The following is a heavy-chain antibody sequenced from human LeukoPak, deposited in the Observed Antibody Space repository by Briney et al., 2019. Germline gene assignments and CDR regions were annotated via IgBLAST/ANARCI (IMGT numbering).Heavy chain of an antibody. Sequence: SETLSLTCTVSGGAISGYYWSWIRQPPGKGLEWIGYIFYSGTINYNPSLKSRVTISVDTSKKRFSLKLSSVTAADTAVYYCARTNQIDETAFDIWGQGTIVTVSS. J-gene: IGHJ3*02. CDR3: ARTNQIDETAFDI. CDR1: GGAISGYY. V-gene: IGHV4-59*01. CDR2: IFYSGTI. D-gene: IGHD1-14*01.